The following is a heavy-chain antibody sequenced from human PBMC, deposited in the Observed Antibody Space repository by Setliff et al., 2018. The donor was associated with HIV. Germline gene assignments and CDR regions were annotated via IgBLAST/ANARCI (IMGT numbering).Heavy chain of an antibody. CDR1: GGSISSSSYY. D-gene: IGHD2-2*01. Sequence: SETLSLTCAVYGGSISSSSYYWGWIRQPPGKGLEWIGSIYDSGSTSYNPSLSSRLTISVDTSKNQVSLRLRSVTAADTAVYYCARMDSSTWPDYYFYGMDVWGQGTTVTVSS. V-gene: IGHV4-39*07. CDR2: IYDSGST. CDR3: ARMDSSTWPDYYFYGMDV. J-gene: IGHJ6*02.